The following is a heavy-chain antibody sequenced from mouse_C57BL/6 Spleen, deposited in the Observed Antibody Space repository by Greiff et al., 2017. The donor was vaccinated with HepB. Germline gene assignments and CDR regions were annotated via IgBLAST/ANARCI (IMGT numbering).Heavy chain of an antibody. Sequence: VQLQQSGAELVRPGASVTLSCKASGYTFTDYEMHWVKQTHVHGLEWIGAIDPETGGTAYNQKFKGKAILTAYKSSSTAYMELRSLTSEDSAVYYCTRSGARFAYWGQGTLVTVSA. CDR2: IDPETGGT. V-gene: IGHV1-15*01. CDR3: TRSGARFAY. D-gene: IGHD3-1*01. CDR1: GYTFTDYE. J-gene: IGHJ3*01.